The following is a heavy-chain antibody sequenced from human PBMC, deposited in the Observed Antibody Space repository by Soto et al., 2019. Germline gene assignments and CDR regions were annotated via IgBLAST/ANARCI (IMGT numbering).Heavy chain of an antibody. Sequence: QITLKESGPTLVKPTQTLTLTCTFSGFSLSTSGVGVGWIRQPPGKALEWLALIYWDDDKRYSPSLKSRLTIXXDXSXXPVVLTMTTMDPVDTATYYCAHSVAVAPPYWYFDLWGRGTLVTVSS. CDR2: IYWDDDK. D-gene: IGHD6-19*01. V-gene: IGHV2-5*02. J-gene: IGHJ2*01. CDR1: GFSLSTSGVG. CDR3: AHSVAVAPPYWYFDL.